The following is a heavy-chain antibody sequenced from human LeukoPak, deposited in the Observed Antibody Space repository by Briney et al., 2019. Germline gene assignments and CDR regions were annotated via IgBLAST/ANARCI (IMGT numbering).Heavy chain of an antibody. CDR2: IYTSGST. CDR1: GCSISSGSYY. D-gene: IGHD3-22*01. V-gene: IGHV4-61*02. J-gene: IGHJ4*02. Sequence: PSETLSLTCTVSGCSISSGSYYWSWIRQPAGKGLEWIGRIYTSGSTNYNPSLKSRVTISVDTSKNQFSLKLSSVTAADTAVYYCAREQDYYDSSGYSQPNDYWGQGTLVTVSS. CDR3: AREQDYYDSSGYSQPNDY.